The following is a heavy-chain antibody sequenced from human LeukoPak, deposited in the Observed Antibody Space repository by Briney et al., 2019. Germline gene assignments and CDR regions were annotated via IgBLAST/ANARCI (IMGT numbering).Heavy chain of an antibody. V-gene: IGHV1-46*01. CDR3: TRALPHRRLMDTTMEQHWFDP. CDR2: INPSGSST. Sequence: ASVKVSCKASGYIFTSYYMHWVRQAPGQGLEWMGIINPSGSSTNYAQKLQGRVTMTRDMSTSTVYMELSSLRSEDTAMYYCTRALPHRRLMDTTMEQHWFDPWGQGTLVTVSS. D-gene: IGHD5-18*01. CDR1: GYIFTSYY. J-gene: IGHJ5*02.